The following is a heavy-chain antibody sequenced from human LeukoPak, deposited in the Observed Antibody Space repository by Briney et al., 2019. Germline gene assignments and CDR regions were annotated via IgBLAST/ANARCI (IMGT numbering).Heavy chain of an antibody. V-gene: IGHV3-66*01. CDR1: GFTFSSYA. J-gene: IGHJ4*02. CDR2: IYSGGST. Sequence: GGSLRLSCAASGFTFSSYAMSWVRQAPGKGLEWVSVIYSGGSTYYADSVKGRFTISRDNSKNTLYLQMNSLRAEDTAVYYCASDPIDAYYFDYWGQGTLVTVSS. D-gene: IGHD3-9*01. CDR3: ASDPIDAYYFDY.